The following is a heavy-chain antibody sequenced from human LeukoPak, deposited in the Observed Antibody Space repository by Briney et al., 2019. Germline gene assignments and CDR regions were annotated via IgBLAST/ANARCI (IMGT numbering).Heavy chain of an antibody. CDR2: ISGSGGST. J-gene: IGHJ4*02. CDR3: TRGRYQLLGPNDS. Sequence: GGSLRLSCAASGFTFSSYWMSWVRQAPGKGLEWVSAISGSGGSTYYADSVKGRFTISRDNDKNSVYLQMNSLRDEDTAVYFCTRGRYQLLGPNDSWGQGSLVTVSS. D-gene: IGHD2-2*01. CDR1: GFTFSSYW. V-gene: IGHV3-23*01.